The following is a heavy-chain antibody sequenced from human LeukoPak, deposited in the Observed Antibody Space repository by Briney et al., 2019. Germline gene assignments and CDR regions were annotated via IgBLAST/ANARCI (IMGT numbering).Heavy chain of an antibody. Sequence: GGSLRLSCAVSGTTLSNYGMSWVRQAPGKGLEWVAGISGSGGGTYYADSVKGRFTISRDNPKNTLYLQMNSLRAEDTAVYYCAKDRAGPYSSSWFYYFDYWGQGTLVTVSS. CDR2: ISGSGGGT. CDR3: AKDRAGPYSSSWFYYFDY. CDR1: GTTLSNYG. D-gene: IGHD6-13*01. J-gene: IGHJ4*02. V-gene: IGHV3-23*01.